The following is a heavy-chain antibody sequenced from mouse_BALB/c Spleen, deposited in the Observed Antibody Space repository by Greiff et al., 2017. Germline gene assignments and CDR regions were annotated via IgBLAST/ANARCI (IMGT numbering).Heavy chain of an antibody. CDR1: GFSLSRYS. V-gene: IGHV2-6-4*01. J-gene: IGHJ4*01. Sequence: VQLVESGPGLVAPSQSLSITCTVSGFSLSRYSVHWVRQPPGKGLEWLGMIWGGGSTDYNSALKSRLRISKDNSKSQVFLKMNSLQTDDTAMYYCARRGYGYDGDYYAMDYWGQGTSVTVSS. CDR2: IWGGGST. CDR3: ARRGYGYDGDYYAMDY. D-gene: IGHD2-2*01.